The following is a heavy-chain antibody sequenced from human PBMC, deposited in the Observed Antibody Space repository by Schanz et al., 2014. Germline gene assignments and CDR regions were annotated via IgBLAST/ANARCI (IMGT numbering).Heavy chain of an antibody. J-gene: IGHJ4*02. V-gene: IGHV3-66*01. CDR1: GFTFSNAW. CDR3: ARGTPFLCDY. CDR2: IYSGGST. D-gene: IGHD3-16*01. Sequence: EVQLVESGGGLVQPGGSLRLSCVASGFTFSNAWMNWVRQAPGKGLEWVSVIYSGGSTYYADSVKGRFTISRDSARNSLYLQMSSLRAEDTAVYYCARGTPFLCDYWGQGTLVTVSS.